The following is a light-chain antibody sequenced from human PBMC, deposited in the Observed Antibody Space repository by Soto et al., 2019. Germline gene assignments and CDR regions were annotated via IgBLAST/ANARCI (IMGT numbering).Light chain of an antibody. Sequence: EIRMTQSPAILSVSPGESATLSCRASQSVSSHVVWYQQKPGQAPRLLISDSSTGATGIPARFSGSGSGTEFTLTISSLQSDDSAIYYCQQFGDCPSFGLGTKVDIK. CDR2: DSS. J-gene: IGKJ1*01. CDR3: QQFGDCPS. V-gene: IGKV3-15*01. CDR1: QSVSSH.